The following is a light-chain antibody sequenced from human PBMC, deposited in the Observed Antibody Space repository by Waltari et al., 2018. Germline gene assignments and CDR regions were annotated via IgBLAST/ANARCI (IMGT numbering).Light chain of an antibody. CDR1: QSVSNS. CDR2: GAS. Sequence: EIVLTQSPATLSLSPGERATLSCRASQSVSNSLAWYQQKPGQAPRLLIYGASSRATGIPDRFSGSGSGTDFTLTITSLEAEDFAVYYCQQYSNWPLAFGGGTKVEIK. CDR3: QQYSNWPLA. V-gene: IGKV3-15*01. J-gene: IGKJ4*01.